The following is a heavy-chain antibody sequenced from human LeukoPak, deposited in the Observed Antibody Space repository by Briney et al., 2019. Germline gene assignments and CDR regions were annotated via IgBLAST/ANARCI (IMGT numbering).Heavy chain of an antibody. Sequence: GGSLRLSCAASGFTFSSYSMNWVRQAPGKGLEWVSYISSSSSTIYYADSVKGRFTISRDNAKNSLYLQMNSLRAEDTAVYYCARVSRRAYYYDSSGSLDSGTAYYFDYWGQGTLVTVSS. CDR3: ARVSRRAYYYDSSGSLDSGTAYYFDY. J-gene: IGHJ4*02. CDR1: GFTFSSYS. CDR2: ISSSSSTI. V-gene: IGHV3-48*01. D-gene: IGHD3-22*01.